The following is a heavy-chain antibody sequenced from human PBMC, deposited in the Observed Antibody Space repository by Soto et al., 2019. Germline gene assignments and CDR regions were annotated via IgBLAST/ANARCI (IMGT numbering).Heavy chain of an antibody. D-gene: IGHD1-26*01. Sequence: VASVKVSCKASGYTFTSYDINWVRQATGQGLEWMGWMNPNSGNTGYAQKFQGRVTMTRNTSISTAYMELSSLRSEDTAVYYCASYSGSYRGSTYGMDVWGQGTTVTVS. CDR3: ASYSGSYRGSTYGMDV. J-gene: IGHJ6*02. CDR1: GYTFTSYD. V-gene: IGHV1-8*01. CDR2: MNPNSGNT.